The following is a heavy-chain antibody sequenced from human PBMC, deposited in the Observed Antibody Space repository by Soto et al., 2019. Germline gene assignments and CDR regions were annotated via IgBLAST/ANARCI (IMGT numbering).Heavy chain of an antibody. CDR3: TTGEEAAAGTFDY. D-gene: IGHD6-13*01. Sequence: GGSLRLSCAASGFTFSNAWMNWVRQAPGKGLEWVGRIKSKTDGGTTDYAAPVKGRFTISRDDSKNTLYLQMNSLKTEDTAVYYCTTGEEAAAGTFDYWGQGTLVTVSS. V-gene: IGHV3-15*07. CDR1: GFTFSNAW. J-gene: IGHJ4*02. CDR2: IKSKTDGGTT.